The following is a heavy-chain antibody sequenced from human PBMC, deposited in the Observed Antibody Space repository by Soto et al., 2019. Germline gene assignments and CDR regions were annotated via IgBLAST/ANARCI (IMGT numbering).Heavy chain of an antibody. Sequence: LRLSCAASGFTFSSYAMSWVRQAPGKGLEWVSTISGSGGTTYYADPVKGRFTISRDNSKNTLYLQMNSLRAEDTAIYYCAKNKETGTTGGLGYWGQGTLVTVSS. CDR1: GFTFSSYA. J-gene: IGHJ4*02. CDR3: AKNKETGTTGGLGY. V-gene: IGHV3-23*01. CDR2: ISGSGGTT. D-gene: IGHD1-1*01.